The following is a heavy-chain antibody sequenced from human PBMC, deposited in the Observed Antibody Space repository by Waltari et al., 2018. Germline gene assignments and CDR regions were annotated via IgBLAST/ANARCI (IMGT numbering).Heavy chain of an antibody. D-gene: IGHD3-16*01. Sequence: QVQLVQSGAEVKKPGASVKVSCKASGYTFTSYAMHWVRQAPGQRLEWMGWINEGNGNTKYSQKFQGRVTITRDTSASTAYMELSSLRSEDTAVYYCARVEGAAGLDIWGQGTMVTVSS. CDR3: ARVEGAAGLDI. J-gene: IGHJ3*02. CDR1: GYTFTSYA. CDR2: INEGNGNT. V-gene: IGHV1-3*01.